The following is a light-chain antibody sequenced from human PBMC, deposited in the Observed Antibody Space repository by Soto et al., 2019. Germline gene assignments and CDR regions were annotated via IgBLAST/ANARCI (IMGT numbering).Light chain of an antibody. Sequence: EIALTQSPGTLSLSPGERATLSGRASQVGDNKHLAWYQQKPGQAPRLLTHAASSRSPGIPDRFSRSGSGTDLTLTISRLEPEDFAVYYCQQYGNSPGISFGHGTRLEIK. CDR2: AAS. J-gene: IGKJ5*01. CDR1: QVGDNKH. V-gene: IGKV3-20*01. CDR3: QQYGNSPGIS.